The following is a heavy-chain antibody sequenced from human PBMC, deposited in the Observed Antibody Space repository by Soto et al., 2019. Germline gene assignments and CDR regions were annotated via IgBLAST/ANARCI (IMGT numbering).Heavy chain of an antibody. CDR1: GGSISSGGYY. Sequence: QVQLQESGPGLVKPSQTLSLTCTVSGGSISSGGYYWSWIRQHPGKGLEWVGYIDYSGSTYYNPSLKSRVTISVDTSKNQFSLKLSSVTAADTAVYYCAREGDPYCGGDCYYFDYWGQGTLVTVSS. CDR2: IDYSGST. J-gene: IGHJ4*02. V-gene: IGHV4-31*03. CDR3: AREGDPYCGGDCYYFDY. D-gene: IGHD2-21*02.